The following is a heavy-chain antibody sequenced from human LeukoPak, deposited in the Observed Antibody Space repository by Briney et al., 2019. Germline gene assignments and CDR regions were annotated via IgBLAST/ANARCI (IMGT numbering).Heavy chain of an antibody. V-gene: IGHV3-15*01. Sequence: GGSLRLSCAASGFTFSSAWMSWVRQAPGKGLERVGRIKSKTDGGTTDYAAPVKGRFTISRDDSKNTLYLQMNSLKTEDTAVYYCTTVFKNWNDDGGHTGDAFDIWGQGTMVTVSS. J-gene: IGHJ3*02. CDR1: GFTFSSAW. D-gene: IGHD1-1*01. CDR3: TTVFKNWNDDGGHTGDAFDI. CDR2: IKSKTDGGTT.